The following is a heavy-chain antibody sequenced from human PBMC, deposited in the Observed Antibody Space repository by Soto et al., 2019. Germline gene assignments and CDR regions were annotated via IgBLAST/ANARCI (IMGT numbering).Heavy chain of an antibody. CDR1: GFTFSSYS. J-gene: IGHJ6*03. CDR2: ISSSSSYI. V-gene: IGHV3-21*01. D-gene: IGHD2-2*01. CDR3: ARSLGDIVVERPYYYYMDV. Sequence: EVQLVESGGGLVEPGGSLRLSCAASGFTFSSYSMNWVRQAPGKGLEWVSSISSSSSYIYYADSVKGRFTISRDNAKNSLYLQMNSLRAEDTAVYYCARSLGDIVVERPYYYYMDVWGKGTTVTVSS.